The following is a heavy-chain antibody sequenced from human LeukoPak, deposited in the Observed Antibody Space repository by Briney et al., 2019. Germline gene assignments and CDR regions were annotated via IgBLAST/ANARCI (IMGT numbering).Heavy chain of an antibody. Sequence: PSETLSLTCSVSGGSISSSSYYWAWIRQPPGKGLQWIGSIDYSGTTYDNPSVKSRVIILIDTSKNQFSLKLSSVTAADTAVYYCASLGRMVLIGTEYWGQGTLVTVSS. D-gene: IGHD2-8*01. CDR1: GGSISSSSYY. CDR3: ASLGRMVLIGTEY. J-gene: IGHJ4*02. V-gene: IGHV4-39*07. CDR2: IDYSGTT.